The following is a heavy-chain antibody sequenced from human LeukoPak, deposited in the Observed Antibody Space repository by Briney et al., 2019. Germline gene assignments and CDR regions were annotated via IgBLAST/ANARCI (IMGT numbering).Heavy chain of an antibody. D-gene: IGHD3-22*01. CDR1: GYTLKSYG. J-gene: IGHJ4*02. Sequence: ASVKVSSKASGYTLKSYGITWVRQAPGQGREWMGWISAYNGNTNYAQNLQGRVTMTTDTSTSTAYMELRSLRSDDTAVYYCARPYYYDGYFDYWGQGTLVTVSP. CDR2: ISAYNGNT. V-gene: IGHV1-18*01. CDR3: ARPYYYDGYFDY.